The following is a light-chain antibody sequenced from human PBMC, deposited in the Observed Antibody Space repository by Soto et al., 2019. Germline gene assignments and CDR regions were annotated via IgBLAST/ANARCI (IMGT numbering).Light chain of an antibody. CDR1: QSISSY. CDR3: QQSYSTPRT. V-gene: IGKV1-39*01. J-gene: IGKJ3*01. CDR2: AES. Sequence: DIQMTQSPSSLSASVRDRVTITCRASQSISSYLNWYQQKRGKAPKLLIYAESSLQSGVPSRFSGSGSGTDFTLTISSLQPEDFATYYCQQSYSTPRTFGPGTKVDIK.